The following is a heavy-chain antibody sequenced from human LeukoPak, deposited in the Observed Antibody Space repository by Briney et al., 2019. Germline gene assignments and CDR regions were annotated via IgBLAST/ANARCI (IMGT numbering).Heavy chain of an antibody. V-gene: IGHV4-34*01. J-gene: IGHJ4*02. CDR2: INHSGST. CDR1: GGSFSGYY. Sequence: PSETLSLTCAVNGGSFSGYYWSWLRQPPGKGLEWIGEINHSGSTNYNPSLKSRVTISVDTSKNQFSLKLSSVTAADTAVYYCARVALGGITIFGVVTTRHAFDYWGQGTLVTVSS. CDR3: ARVALGGITIFGVVTTRHAFDY. D-gene: IGHD3-3*01.